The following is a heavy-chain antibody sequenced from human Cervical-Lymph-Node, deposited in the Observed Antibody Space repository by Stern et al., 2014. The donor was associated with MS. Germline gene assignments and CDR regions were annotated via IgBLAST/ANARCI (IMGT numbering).Heavy chain of an antibody. CDR2: IIPIFGTP. CDR1: GGTFSTQA. J-gene: IGHJ6*02. D-gene: IGHD4-17*01. CDR3: ATPSTVTVGGMDV. V-gene: IGHV1-69*01. Sequence: QVQLVESGAEVKKPGSSVKVSCKASGGTFSTQAINWVRQAPGQGLEWVGGIIPIFGTPNYAQKVQDRVTITADESTSTAYMDLSGLRSEDPAVYYCATPSTVTVGGMDVWGQGTTVTVSS.